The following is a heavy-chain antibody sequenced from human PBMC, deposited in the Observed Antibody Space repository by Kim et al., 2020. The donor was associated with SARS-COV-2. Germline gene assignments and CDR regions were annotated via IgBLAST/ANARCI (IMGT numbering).Heavy chain of an antibody. V-gene: IGHV5-10-1*01. CDR3: ARLRIRAPQPGIAAAGRGSGWFDP. CDR2: IDPSDSYT. CDR1: GYSFTSYW. J-gene: IGHJ5*02. Sequence: GASLKISCKGSGYSFTSYWISWVRQMPGKGLEWMGRIDPSDSYTNYSPSFQGHVTISADKSISTAYLQWSSLKASDTAMYYCARLRIRAPQPGIAAAGRGSGWFDPWGQGTLVTVSS. D-gene: IGHD6-13*01.